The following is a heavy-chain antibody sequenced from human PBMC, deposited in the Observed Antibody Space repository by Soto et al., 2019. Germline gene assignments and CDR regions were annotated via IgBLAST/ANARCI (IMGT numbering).Heavy chain of an antibody. Sequence: GGSLRLSCAASGFTYSSYSMNCVRQAPGKGLEWVSYISSSSSTIYYADSVKGRFTISRDNAKNSLSLQMNSLRAEDTAVYYCARDQLRQQLAYYMDVWGKGTTVTVSS. CDR3: ARDQLRQQLAYYMDV. D-gene: IGHD6-13*01. CDR1: GFTYSSYS. CDR2: ISSSSSTI. J-gene: IGHJ6*03. V-gene: IGHV3-48*01.